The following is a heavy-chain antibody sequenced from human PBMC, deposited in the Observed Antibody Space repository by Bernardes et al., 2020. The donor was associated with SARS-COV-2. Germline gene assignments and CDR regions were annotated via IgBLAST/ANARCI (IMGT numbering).Heavy chain of an antibody. CDR1: GGSIRSSSYY. CDR2: IYYSGST. Sequence: SETLSLTCTVSGGSIRSSSYYWGWIRQPPGKGLEWIGSIYYSGSTYYNPSLKSRVTISVDTSKNQFSLKLSSLTAADTAVYYCARLGGSYYGIDYWGQGTLVTVSS. CDR3: ARLGGSYYGIDY. J-gene: IGHJ4*02. V-gene: IGHV4-39*01. D-gene: IGHD1-26*01.